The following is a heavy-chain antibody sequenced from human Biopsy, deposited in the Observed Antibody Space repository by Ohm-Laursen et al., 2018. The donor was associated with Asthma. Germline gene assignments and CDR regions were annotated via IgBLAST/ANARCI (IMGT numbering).Heavy chain of an antibody. J-gene: IGHJ3*01. D-gene: IGHD3-3*01. V-gene: IGHV1-3*04. CDR3: ARTYYDFLNGKVKDVFGV. Sequence: SVKVSCKASGYNFISFAIHWVRQAPGQRLEWMGWVNTGNGDTKYSQKFQGRVTITRDTSASTAYMELRSLRSEDTATYYCARTYYDFLNGKVKDVFGVWGQGTVVTVSS. CDR2: VNTGNGDT. CDR1: GYNFISFA.